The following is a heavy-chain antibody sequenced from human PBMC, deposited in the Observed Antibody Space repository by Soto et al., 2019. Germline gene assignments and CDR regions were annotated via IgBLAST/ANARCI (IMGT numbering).Heavy chain of an antibody. CDR2: IIPIFGTA. Sequence: SVKVSCKASGGTFSSYAISWVRQAPGQGLEWMGGIIPIFGTANYAQKFQGRVTITADESTSTAYMELGSLRSEDTAVYYCARVSGRYSYGIDYWGQGTLVTVSS. CDR1: GGTFSSYA. CDR3: ARVSGRYSYGIDY. V-gene: IGHV1-69*13. D-gene: IGHD5-18*01. J-gene: IGHJ4*02.